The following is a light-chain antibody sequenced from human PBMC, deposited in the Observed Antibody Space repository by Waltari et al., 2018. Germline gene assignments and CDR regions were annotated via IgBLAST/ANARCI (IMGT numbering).Light chain of an antibody. V-gene: IGKV6D-21*02. J-gene: IGKJ4*01. CDR1: QSVGST. CDR2: YAY. CDR3: HQSRSFPVT. Sequence: EILLTQSPDFLSVTPKQKVTITCRASQSVGSTLHWYQQKAQQAPKLLITYAYNSIPGVPSRFSGSGSGPDFTLTISSLEVEDAAAYYCHQSRSFPVTLGGGTEVEI.